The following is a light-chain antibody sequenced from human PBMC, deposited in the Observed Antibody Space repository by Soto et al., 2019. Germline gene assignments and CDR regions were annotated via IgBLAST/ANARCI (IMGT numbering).Light chain of an antibody. J-gene: IGKJ4*01. CDR2: AAS. CDR1: QAIRNS. Sequence: DIQMTQSPSSLSASVGDRVTISCRASQAIRNSLAWYQQKPGSLPNLLIYAASTLQSGVPSRFSGSGSGTDFTLTISSLQPEDVATYFCQKYSSAPTFGGGTTVEIK. V-gene: IGKV1-27*01. CDR3: QKYSSAPT.